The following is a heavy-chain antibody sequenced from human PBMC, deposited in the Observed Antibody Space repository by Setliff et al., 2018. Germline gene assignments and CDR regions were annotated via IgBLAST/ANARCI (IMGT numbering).Heavy chain of an antibody. J-gene: IGHJ6*03. CDR2: ISRGATTT. CDR3: ARVAQVAGTRSGWSYFFYYMDV. V-gene: IGHV3-11*04. CDR1: GFIFSDYY. D-gene: IGHD6-19*01. Sequence: GGSLRLSCAASGFIFSDYYMSWIRQTPGKGLEWVAYISRGATTTYYTDSVKGRFTISRDDGKNSLYPQMNSLRAEDTAVYYCARVAQVAGTRSGWSYFFYYMDVWGKGTTVTVSS.